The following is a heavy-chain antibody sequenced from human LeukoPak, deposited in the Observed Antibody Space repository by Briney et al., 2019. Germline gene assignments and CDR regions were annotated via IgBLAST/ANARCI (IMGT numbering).Heavy chain of an antibody. D-gene: IGHD6-13*01. J-gene: IGHJ4*02. CDR2: IDTSSHWI. CDR3: ASARLYSSSWYCYFDY. V-gene: IGHV3-21*01. CDR1: GFTFSSYA. Sequence: GGSLRLSCAASGFTFSSYAMSWVRQAPGKGLEWVSSIDTSSHWIYYADSVKGRFTISRDNAKNSLYLQMNNLRAEDTAVYYCASARLYSSSWYCYFDYWGRGTLVTVSS.